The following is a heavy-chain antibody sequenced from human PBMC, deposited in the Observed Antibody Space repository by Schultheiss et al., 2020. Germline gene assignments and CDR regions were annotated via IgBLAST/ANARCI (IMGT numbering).Heavy chain of an antibody. Sequence: ASVKVSCKASGYTLTGYYMHWVRQAPGQGLEWMGRINPNSGGTNYAQKFQGRVTMTRDTSISTAYMELSRLRSDDTAVYYCARSSGTFYRGLFDFWGQGTMVNVSS. V-gene: IGHV1-2*06. CDR3: ARSSGTFYRGLFDF. CDR2: INPNSGGT. J-gene: IGHJ4*02. CDR1: GYTLTGYY. D-gene: IGHD1-26*01.